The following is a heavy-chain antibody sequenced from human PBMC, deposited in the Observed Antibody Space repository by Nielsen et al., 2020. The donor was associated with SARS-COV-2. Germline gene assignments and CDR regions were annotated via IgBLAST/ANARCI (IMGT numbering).Heavy chain of an antibody. D-gene: IGHD3-3*01. J-gene: IGHJ4*02. Sequence: WIRQPPGKGLEWVANIKQDGSEKYYVDSVKGRFTISRDNAKNSLYLQMNSLRAEDTAVYYCARESQYYDFWSGYYIHFDYWGQGTLVTVSS. V-gene: IGHV3-7*03. CDR2: IKQDGSEK. CDR3: ARESQYYDFWSGYYIHFDY.